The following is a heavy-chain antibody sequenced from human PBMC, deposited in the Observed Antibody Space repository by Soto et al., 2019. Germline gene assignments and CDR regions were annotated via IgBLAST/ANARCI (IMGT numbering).Heavy chain of an antibody. J-gene: IGHJ5*02. D-gene: IGHD2-15*01. CDR1: GGSISSGGYY. CDR2: IYYNGNT. V-gene: IGHV4-31*03. CDR3: ARCSRVVIPVPGFEP. Sequence: SETLSRTCTVSGGSISSGGYYWSWIRQHPGRGLEWIGYIYYNGNTYYNPSLKSRVTVSVDTSKNQFSLNVRSVTAADTAVYYCARCSRVVIPVPGFEPWEQRTRVAV.